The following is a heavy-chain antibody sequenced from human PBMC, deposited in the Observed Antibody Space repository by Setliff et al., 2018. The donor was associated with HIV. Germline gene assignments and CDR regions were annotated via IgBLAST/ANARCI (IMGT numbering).Heavy chain of an antibody. CDR2: ISGSGGNT. J-gene: IGHJ4*02. V-gene: IGHV3-23*01. CDR3: AKMDVVVIPAAIRY. D-gene: IGHD2-2*01. CDR1: GFTFRSYA. Sequence: GESLKISCGASGFTFRSYAMNWVRQAPGKGLEWVSTISGSGGNTHYADSVKGRFTIFRDNSKNTLYLQMNSLRAEDTAVYYCAKMDVVVIPAAIRYWGQGTLVTVSS.